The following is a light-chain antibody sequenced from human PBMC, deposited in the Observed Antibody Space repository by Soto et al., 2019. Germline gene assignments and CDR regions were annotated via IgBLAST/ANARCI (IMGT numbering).Light chain of an antibody. CDR1: QSVRDNF. V-gene: IGKV3-20*01. J-gene: IGKJ2*01. CDR2: AAT. Sequence: EIVLTQSPDTLSLSPGERAALSCRASQSVRDNFLAWYQQKPGQSPRLLIYAATSRATGIPERFSGSGSETDLTLTIYRLEPEDFAVYYCQQYGSSPYTFGQGTKVEIK. CDR3: QQYGSSPYT.